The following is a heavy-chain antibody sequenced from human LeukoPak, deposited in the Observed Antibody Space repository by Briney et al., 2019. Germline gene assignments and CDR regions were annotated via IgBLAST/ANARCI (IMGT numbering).Heavy chain of an antibody. D-gene: IGHD3-10*02. J-gene: IGHJ5*02. CDR1: GFTFTDHY. Sequence: GGSLRLSCATSGFTFTDHYMDWVRQAPGTGLDWVARIRNRPKSYTTEYAASVKGRFTISRDDSKSSLFLQMSGLRTEDTAMYYCSISYVPGKDAYFDLRGQGTLVTVSS. CDR2: IRNRPKSYTT. V-gene: IGHV3-72*01. CDR3: SISYVPGKDAYFDL.